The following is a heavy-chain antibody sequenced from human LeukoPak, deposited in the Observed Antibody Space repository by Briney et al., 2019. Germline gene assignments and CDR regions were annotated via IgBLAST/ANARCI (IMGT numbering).Heavy chain of an antibody. CDR1: GFTVSSNY. CDR3: AKAAAGRGPNDY. J-gene: IGHJ4*02. Sequence: GGSLRLSCAASGFTVSSNYMSWVRQAPGKGLEWVSVIYSGGSTYYADSVKGRFTISRDNSKNTLYPQMNSLRAEDTAVYYCAKAAAGRGPNDYWGQGTLVTVSS. CDR2: IYSGGST. V-gene: IGHV3-53*01. D-gene: IGHD6-13*01.